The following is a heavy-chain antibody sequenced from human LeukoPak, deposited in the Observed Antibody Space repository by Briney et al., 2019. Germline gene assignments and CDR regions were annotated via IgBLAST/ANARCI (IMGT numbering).Heavy chain of an antibody. Sequence: GGTLRLSCAASGFTFSSYGMSWVRQAPGKGLEWVSDISGSGGSTYYADSVKGRFTISRDNSKNTVYLQMNSLRAGDTALYFCARDLSSLGLDDWGQGTLVTVSS. J-gene: IGHJ4*02. D-gene: IGHD7-27*01. V-gene: IGHV3-23*01. CDR2: ISGSGGST. CDR1: GFTFSSYG. CDR3: ARDLSSLGLDD.